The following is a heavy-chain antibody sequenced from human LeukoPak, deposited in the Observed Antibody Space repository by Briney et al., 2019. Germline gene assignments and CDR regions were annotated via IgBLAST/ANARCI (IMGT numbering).Heavy chain of an antibody. Sequence: PGGSLRLSCAASGFTFSNHWMSWVRQAPGKGLEWVANIKQDVSEKHYVDSVKGRFTISGDNAKNSLYLQMNSLRAEDTAVYYCAKDRPYDILTGYYIYWGQGTLVTVSS. D-gene: IGHD3-9*01. CDR1: GFTFSNHW. V-gene: IGHV3-7*03. J-gene: IGHJ4*02. CDR3: AKDRPYDILTGYYIY. CDR2: IKQDVSEK.